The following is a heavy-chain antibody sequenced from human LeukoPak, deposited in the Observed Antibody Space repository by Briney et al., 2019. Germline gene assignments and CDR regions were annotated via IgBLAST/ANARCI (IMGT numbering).Heavy chain of an antibody. J-gene: IGHJ6*03. V-gene: IGHV1-8*01. CDR2: MNPNCGNT. CDR1: GYTFTSYD. CDR3: ARGGRGSSGWYSDYYYMDV. D-gene: IGHD6-19*01. Sequence: ASVKVSCKASGYTFTSYDINWVRQATGQGLEWMGWMNPNCGNTGYAQKFQGRVTMTRDTSISTAYMALSSLRSEDTAVYYCARGGRGSSGWYSDYYYMDVWGKGTTVTVSS.